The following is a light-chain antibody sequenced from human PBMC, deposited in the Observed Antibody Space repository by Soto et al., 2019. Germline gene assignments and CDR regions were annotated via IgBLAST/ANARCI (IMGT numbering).Light chain of an antibody. V-gene: IGLV2-14*01. CDR2: EVT. J-gene: IGLJ3*02. Sequence: QSALTQPASVSGSPGQSISISCAGSSSDVGAYNFVSWYQQHPGKVPKLLIYEVTKRPSGISTRFSGSKSGSTASLTISGLQSEDEADYYCSSFTTTRTWVFGEKTKLTVL. CDR1: SSDVGAYNF. CDR3: SSFTTTRTWV.